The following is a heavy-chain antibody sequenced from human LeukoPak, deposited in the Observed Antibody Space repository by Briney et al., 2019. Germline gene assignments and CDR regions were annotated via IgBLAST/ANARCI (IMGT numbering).Heavy chain of an antibody. J-gene: IGHJ5*02. CDR3: ATYRGDYVGNWFDP. CDR2: IYYSGST. V-gene: IGHV4-30-4*08. Sequence: SETLSLTCTVSGGSISSGNYYWSWIRQPPGKGLEWIGYIYYSGSTYYNPSLKNRITISVDTSKNQFSLKLSSATAADTAVYYCATYRGDYVGNWFDPWGQGTLVTVSS. D-gene: IGHD4-17*01. CDR1: GGSISSGNYY.